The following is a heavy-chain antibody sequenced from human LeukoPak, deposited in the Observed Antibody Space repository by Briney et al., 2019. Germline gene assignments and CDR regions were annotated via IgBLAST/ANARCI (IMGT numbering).Heavy chain of an antibody. CDR3: ARVVHLAFGYFDY. CDR2: IYSGGST. D-gene: IGHD3-10*01. CDR1: GFTVSSNY. J-gene: IGHJ4*02. Sequence: PGGSLRLSCAASGFTVSSNYMSWVRQAPGKGLEWVSVIYSGGSTYYADSVKGRFTISRDNSKNTLYLQMNSLRAEDTAAYYCARVVHLAFGYFDYWGQGTLVTVSS. V-gene: IGHV3-53*01.